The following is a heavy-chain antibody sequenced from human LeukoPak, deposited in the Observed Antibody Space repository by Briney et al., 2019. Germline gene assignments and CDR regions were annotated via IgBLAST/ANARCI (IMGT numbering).Heavy chain of an antibody. CDR1: GVTFSRYW. V-gene: IGHV3-74*01. CDR3: ARDVGGAGSH. J-gene: IGHJ4*02. Sequence: SGESLRLSCAASGVTFSRYWMHWVRQAPGGGLVWVSRIDEHGTTVDYADSVRDRFTISRDNAKTTLYLHMNSLRVEDTAMYYCARDVGGAGSHWGQGSLVTVSS. D-gene: IGHD3-10*01. CDR2: IDEHGTTV.